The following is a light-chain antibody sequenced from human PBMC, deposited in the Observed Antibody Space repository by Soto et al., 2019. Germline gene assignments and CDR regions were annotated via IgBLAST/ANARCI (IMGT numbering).Light chain of an antibody. V-gene: IGLV2-14*01. CDR1: SSDVGGYNY. Sequence: QSALTQPASVSGSPGQSITISYTGTSSDVGGYNYVSWYQQYPGKAPTVMIYDVSNRPSGISNRFSGSKSGNTASLTISGLQAEDEADYYCSSYTTSSTPVVFGGGTKLTVL. J-gene: IGLJ2*01. CDR2: DVS. CDR3: SSYTTSSTPVV.